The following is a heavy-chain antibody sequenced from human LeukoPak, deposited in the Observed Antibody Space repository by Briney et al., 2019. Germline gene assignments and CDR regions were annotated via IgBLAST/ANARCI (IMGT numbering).Heavy chain of an antibody. D-gene: IGHD3-3*01. CDR2: IILILGIA. Sequence: GASVKVSCKASGGTFSSYAISWVRQAPGQGLEWMGRIILILGIANYAQKFQGGVTITADKSTSTAYMELSSLRSEDTAVYYCARDTYYDFWSGYTPKLSPNSYYYYYYGMDVWGQGTTVTVSS. CDR3: ARDTYYDFWSGYTPKLSPNSYYYYYYGMDV. CDR1: GGTFSSYA. V-gene: IGHV1-69*04. J-gene: IGHJ6*02.